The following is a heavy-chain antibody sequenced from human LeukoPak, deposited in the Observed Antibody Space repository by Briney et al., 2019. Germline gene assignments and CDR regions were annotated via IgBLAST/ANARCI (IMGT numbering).Heavy chain of an antibody. Sequence: SETLSLTCTVSGGSISSYYWSWIRQPAGKGLEWIGRIYTSGSTNYNPSLKSRVTMSVDTSKNQFSLKLSSVTAADTAVYYCARARYSSSWYGNYYYYMDVWGKGTTVTISS. CDR2: IYTSGST. J-gene: IGHJ6*03. D-gene: IGHD6-13*01. CDR1: GGSISSYY. CDR3: ARARYSSSWYGNYYYYMDV. V-gene: IGHV4-4*07.